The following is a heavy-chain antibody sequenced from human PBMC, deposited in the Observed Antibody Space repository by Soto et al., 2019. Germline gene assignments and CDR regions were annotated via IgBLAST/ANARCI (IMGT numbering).Heavy chain of an antibody. Sequence: ASVKVSCKASGYTFTSYYMHWVRQAPGQGLEWMGIINPSGGSTSYAQKFQGRVTMTSDTSTSTVYMELSSLRSEDTAVYYCARDNLPAAMFDYWGQGTLVTVSS. CDR1: GYTFTSYY. CDR3: ARDNLPAAMFDY. CDR2: INPSGGST. D-gene: IGHD2-2*01. J-gene: IGHJ4*02. V-gene: IGHV1-46*01.